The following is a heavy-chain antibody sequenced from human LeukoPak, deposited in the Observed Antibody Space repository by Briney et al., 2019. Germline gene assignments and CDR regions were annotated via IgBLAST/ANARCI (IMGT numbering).Heavy chain of an antibody. V-gene: IGHV3-11*03. CDR1: GFIFSDYY. D-gene: IGHD1-1*01. CDR3: ARYWNDATTGDY. Sequence: PGGSLRLSCAASGFIFSDYYMSWIRQAPGKGLEWVSYISRSSSYTNYADSVKRRFTISRDNAKNSLYLQMNSLKAEDTAVYYCARYWNDATTGDYWGQGTLVTVSS. CDR2: ISRSSSYT. J-gene: IGHJ4*02.